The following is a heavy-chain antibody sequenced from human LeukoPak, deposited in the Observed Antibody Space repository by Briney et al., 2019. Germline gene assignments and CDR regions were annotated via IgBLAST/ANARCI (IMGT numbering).Heavy chain of an antibody. J-gene: IGHJ4*02. CDR3: ARAGYCSGGSCPVGYFDY. CDR1: GFTFDDYG. Sequence: PGGSLRLSCAASGFTFDDYGMSWVRHAPGKGLEWVSGINWNGGSTGYADSVKGRFTISRDNAKNSLYLQMNSLRAEDTALYYCARAGYCSGGSCPVGYFDYWGQGTLVTASS. CDR2: INWNGGST. V-gene: IGHV3-20*04. D-gene: IGHD2-15*01.